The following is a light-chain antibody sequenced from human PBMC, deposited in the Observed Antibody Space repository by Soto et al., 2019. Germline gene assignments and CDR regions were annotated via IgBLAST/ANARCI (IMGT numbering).Light chain of an antibody. J-gene: IGKJ5*01. V-gene: IGKV1-39*01. CDR3: QQTYSAPIT. CDR1: QTISSY. CDR2: TSS. Sequence: DIQMTQSPSSLSASVGDRVTITCRASQTISSYLNWYQQRPGKAPNLLIYTSSSLQSEVPPRFSGGGSGTDFTLTISSLQPEDFATYYCQQTYSAPITFGQGTRLEIK.